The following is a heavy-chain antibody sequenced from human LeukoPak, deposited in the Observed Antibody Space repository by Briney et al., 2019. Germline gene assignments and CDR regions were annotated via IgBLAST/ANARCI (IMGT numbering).Heavy chain of an antibody. V-gene: IGHV4-39*01. D-gene: IGHD2-2*01. CDR3: ARHNTLGYCSSTSCLGGLDY. CDR1: GGSISSSSYY. Sequence: PSETLSLTCTVSGGSISSSSYYWGWIRQPPGKGLEWIGSIYYSGSTYYNPSLKSRVTISVDTSKNQFSLKLSSVTAADTAVYYCARHNTLGYCSSTSCLGGLDYWGQGTLVTVSS. J-gene: IGHJ4*02. CDR2: IYYSGST.